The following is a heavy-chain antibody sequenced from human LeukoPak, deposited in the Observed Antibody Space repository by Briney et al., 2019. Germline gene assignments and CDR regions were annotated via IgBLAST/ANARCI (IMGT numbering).Heavy chain of an antibody. Sequence: PGGSLRLSCAASGFTFSSYAMSWVRQAPGKGLEWVSAISGSGGSTNYADSVEGRFTISRDNVKRTLYLQMNSLRAEDTAVYYCVRDGDGYNFDYWGQGTLVTVSS. CDR3: VRDGDGYNFDY. CDR1: GFTFSSYA. J-gene: IGHJ4*02. CDR2: ISGSGGST. D-gene: IGHD5-24*01. V-gene: IGHV3-23*01.